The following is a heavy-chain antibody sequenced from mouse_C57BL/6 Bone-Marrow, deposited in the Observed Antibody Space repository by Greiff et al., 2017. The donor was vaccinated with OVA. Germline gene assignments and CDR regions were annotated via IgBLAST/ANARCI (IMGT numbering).Heavy chain of an antibody. V-gene: IGHV1-82*01. CDR2: IYPGDGAT. Sequence: VQLQQSGPELVKPGASVKISCKASGYAFSSSWMNWVKQRPGKGLEWIGRIYPGDGATNYNGKFKGKATLTAYKSSSTAYMQLSSLTSEDSAVYCCAKSLSNYNFDDWGQGTTLTVSS. D-gene: IGHD2-5*01. CDR3: AKSLSNYNFDD. J-gene: IGHJ2*01. CDR1: GYAFSSSW.